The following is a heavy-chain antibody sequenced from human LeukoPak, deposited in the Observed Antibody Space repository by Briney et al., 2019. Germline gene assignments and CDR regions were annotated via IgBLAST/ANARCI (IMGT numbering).Heavy chain of an antibody. Sequence: SETLSLTCAVYGGSFSGYYWSWIRQPPGKGLEWIGEINHSGSTNYNPSLKSRVTISVDTSKNQFSLKLSSVTAADTAVYYCARHHSGSLGIFGVVIIPDWFDPWGQGTLVTVSS. D-gene: IGHD3-3*01. CDR2: INHSGST. CDR1: GGSFSGYY. J-gene: IGHJ5*02. V-gene: IGHV4-34*01. CDR3: ARHHSGSLGIFGVVIIPDWFDP.